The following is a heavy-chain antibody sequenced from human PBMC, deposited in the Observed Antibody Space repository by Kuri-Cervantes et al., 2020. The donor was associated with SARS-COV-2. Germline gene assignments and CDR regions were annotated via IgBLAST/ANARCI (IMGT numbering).Heavy chain of an antibody. Sequence: SQTLSLTCAVSGDSVSSYYWSWIRQPPGKGLDWIAYISYSGSSNYNPSLKSRVTISIDTSKNQFSLKLSSVTAADTAVYYCARWSGSVYFDYWGQGTLVTVSS. J-gene: IGHJ4*02. D-gene: IGHD3-3*01. CDR2: ISYSGSS. V-gene: IGHV4-59*02. CDR1: GDSVSSYY. CDR3: ARWSGSVYFDY.